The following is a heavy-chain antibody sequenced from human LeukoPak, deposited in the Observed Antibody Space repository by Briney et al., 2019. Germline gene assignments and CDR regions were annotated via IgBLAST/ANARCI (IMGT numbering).Heavy chain of an antibody. CDR3: ARWVRKWLVLNWFDP. Sequence: GGSLRLSCAASGFTFSSYGMHWVRQAPGKGLEWVAVISYDGSNKYYADSVKGRFTISRDNSKNTLYLQMNSLRAEDTAVYYCARWVRKWLVLNWFDPWGQGTLVTVSS. D-gene: IGHD6-19*01. CDR1: GFTFSSYG. CDR2: ISYDGSNK. V-gene: IGHV3-30*03. J-gene: IGHJ5*02.